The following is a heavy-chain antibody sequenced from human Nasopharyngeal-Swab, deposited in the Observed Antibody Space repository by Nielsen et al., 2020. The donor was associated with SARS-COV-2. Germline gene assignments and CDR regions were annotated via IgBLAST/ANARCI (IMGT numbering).Heavy chain of an antibody. D-gene: IGHD3-3*01. J-gene: IGHJ5*02. CDR3: ARAFWSGYYMSYNWFDP. Sequence: VCQMPGKGLEWMGIIYPGDSDTRYSPSFQGQVTISADKSISTAYLQWSSLKASDTAMYYCARAFWSGYYMSYNWFDPWGQGTLVTVSS. CDR2: IYPGDSDT. V-gene: IGHV5-51*01.